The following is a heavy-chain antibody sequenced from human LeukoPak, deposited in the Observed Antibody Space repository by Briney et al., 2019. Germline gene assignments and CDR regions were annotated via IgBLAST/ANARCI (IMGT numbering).Heavy chain of an antibody. CDR2: ISASGRST. V-gene: IGHV3-21*01. CDR3: ARAPPYYYDSSGYYDEGFDY. CDR1: GFNFSSFV. Sequence: GGFLRLSCAGSGFNFSSFVMTWVRQAPGKGLEWVSSISASGRSTYYGDSVKGRFTISRDNAKNSLYLQTNSLRAEDTAVYYCARAPPYYYDSSGYYDEGFDYWGQGTLVTVSS. D-gene: IGHD3-22*01. J-gene: IGHJ4*02.